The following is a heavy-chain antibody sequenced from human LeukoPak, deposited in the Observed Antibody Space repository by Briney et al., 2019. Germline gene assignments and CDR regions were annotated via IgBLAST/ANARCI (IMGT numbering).Heavy chain of an antibody. CDR1: GFAFSNYA. V-gene: IGHV3-23*01. Sequence: PGGSLRLSCAASGFAFSNYAMSWVRQAPGKGLEWVSSITGSGGGTYYADSVKGRFTISRDNSKNTLDLQINSLRAEDTAVYYCAKGLKGCSGGSCYYFFDFWGQGTLVTVSS. CDR2: ITGSGGGT. J-gene: IGHJ4*02. D-gene: IGHD2-15*01. CDR3: AKGLKGCSGGSCYYFFDF.